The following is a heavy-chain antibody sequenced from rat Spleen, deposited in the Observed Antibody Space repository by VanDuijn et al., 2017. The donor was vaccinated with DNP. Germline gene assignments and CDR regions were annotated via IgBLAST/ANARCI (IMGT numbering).Heavy chain of an antibody. V-gene: IGHV5-27*01. Sequence: EVQLVESGGDLVQPGRSLKLSCVASGFTFSYYGMAWVRQAPKKGLEWVASISASGGSTSYRDSVKGRFTISRDNAKSILYLQMESLRSEDTATFYCTTDFERGYWGQGVMVTVSS. CDR2: ISASGGST. D-gene: IGHD1-11*01. CDR3: TTDFERGY. CDR1: GFTFSYYG. J-gene: IGHJ2*01.